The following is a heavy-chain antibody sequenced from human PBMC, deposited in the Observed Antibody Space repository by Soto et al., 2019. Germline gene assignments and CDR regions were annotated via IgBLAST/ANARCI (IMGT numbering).Heavy chain of an antibody. D-gene: IGHD6-19*01. Sequence: GGSLRLSCAASGFTFSGSAMHWVCQASGKGLEWVGRIRSKANSYATAYAASVKGRFTISRDDSKNTAYLQMNSLKTEDTAVYYCTSSGWYRYYYYYGMDVWGQGTTVTVSS. CDR1: GFTFSGSA. V-gene: IGHV3-73*01. J-gene: IGHJ6*02. CDR2: IRSKANSYAT. CDR3: TSSGWYRYYYYYGMDV.